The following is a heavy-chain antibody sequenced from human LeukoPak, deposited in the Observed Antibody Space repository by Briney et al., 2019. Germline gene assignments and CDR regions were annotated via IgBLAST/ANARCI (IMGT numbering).Heavy chain of an antibody. CDR2: ISSSSSYI. CDR3: ATTGTRYYYYYYGMDV. V-gene: IGHV3-21*01. CDR1: GFTFSSYS. J-gene: IGHJ6*02. D-gene: IGHD1-1*01. Sequence: GGSLRLSYAASGFTFSSYSMNWVRQAPGKGLEWVSSISSSSSYIYYADSVKGRFTISRDNAKNSLYLQMNSLRAEDTAVYYCATTGTRYYYYYYGMDVWGQGTTVTVSS.